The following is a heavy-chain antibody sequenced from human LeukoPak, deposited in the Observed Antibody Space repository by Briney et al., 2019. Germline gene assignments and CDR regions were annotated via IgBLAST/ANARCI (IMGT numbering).Heavy chain of an antibody. CDR3: ATLTYYYDSSGPGGAFDI. CDR1: GGTFSSYA. Sequence: SVKVSCKASGGTFSSYAISWVRQAPGQGLECMGGIIPIFGTANYAQKFQGRVTITTDESTSTAYMELSSLRSEDTAVYYCATLTYYYDSSGPGGAFDIWGPGTMVTVSS. J-gene: IGHJ3*02. D-gene: IGHD3-22*01. V-gene: IGHV1-69*05. CDR2: IIPIFGTA.